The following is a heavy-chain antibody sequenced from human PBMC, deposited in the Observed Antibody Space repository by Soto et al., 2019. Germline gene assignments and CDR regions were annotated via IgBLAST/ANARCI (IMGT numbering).Heavy chain of an antibody. CDR2: TSYEGSDK. V-gene: IGHV3-30*19. CDR1: GFTFRSYV. CDR3: ARWGTTGGLDV. Sequence: QVQLVEPGGGVVQPGTSLRVSCVGSGFTFRSYVMHWVRQAPGKGLEWVALTSYEGSDKYYDDSVRGRFTISRDNSRNTVDLQMESMRLEDTALYYCARWGTTGGLDVWGQGTMVSVSS. D-gene: IGHD3-16*01. J-gene: IGHJ6*02.